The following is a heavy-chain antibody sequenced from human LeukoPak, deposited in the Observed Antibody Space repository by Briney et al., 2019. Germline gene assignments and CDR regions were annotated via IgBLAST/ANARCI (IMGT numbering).Heavy chain of an antibody. CDR2: LSGTGNTA. CDR1: GFTFTDYA. V-gene: IGHV3-23*01. D-gene: IGHD6-6*01. CDR3: AKGSRSIAVDNLCDY. J-gene: IGHJ4*02. Sequence: GGSLRLSCAASGFTFTDYAMSWVRQAPGRGLEWVSTLSGTGNTAYYADSVKGRFTISRDNSKNTLYLQMNSLRAEDTAVYYCAKGSRSIAVDNLCDYWGQGTLVTVSS.